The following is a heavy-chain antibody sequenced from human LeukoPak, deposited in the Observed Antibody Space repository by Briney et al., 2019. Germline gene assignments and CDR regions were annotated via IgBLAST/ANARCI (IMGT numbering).Heavy chain of an antibody. V-gene: IGHV4-34*01. CDR2: INHSGST. CDR3: ARRPTTTKDYYFDY. CDR1: GGSLSGYY. J-gene: IGHJ4*02. D-gene: IGHD4-17*01. Sequence: PSETLSLTCAVYGGSLSGYYWSWIRQPPGKGLEWIGEINHSGSTNYNPSLKSRVTISVDTSMNQFSLKLSSVTAADTAVYYCARRPTTTKDYYFDYWGQGTLVTVSS.